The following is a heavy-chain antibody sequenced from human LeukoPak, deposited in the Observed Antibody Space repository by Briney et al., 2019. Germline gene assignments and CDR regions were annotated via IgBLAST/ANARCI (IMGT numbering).Heavy chain of an antibody. V-gene: IGHV4-4*07. CDR1: GGSISSYY. CDR2: ISTSGST. J-gene: IGHJ4*02. D-gene: IGHD2-2*01. CDR3: ARLSVGYCSSTSRYSADY. Sequence: PSETPSLTCTVSGGSISSYYWSWIRQPAGKGLESIGHISTSGSTNYNPSLKSRVTMSVDTSKNQFSLKLSSVTAADTAVYYCARLSVGYCSSTSRYSADYWGQGTLVTVSS.